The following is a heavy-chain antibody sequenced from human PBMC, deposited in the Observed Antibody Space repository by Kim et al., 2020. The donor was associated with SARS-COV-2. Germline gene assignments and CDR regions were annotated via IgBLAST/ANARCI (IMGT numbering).Heavy chain of an antibody. CDR3: ARDGGIAVAGGFDY. Sequence: NPPPRSRVTISVDTAKNQFSLKLSSVTAADTAVYYCARDGGIAVAGGFDYWGQGTLVTVSS. D-gene: IGHD6-19*01. J-gene: IGHJ4*02. V-gene: IGHV4-31*02.